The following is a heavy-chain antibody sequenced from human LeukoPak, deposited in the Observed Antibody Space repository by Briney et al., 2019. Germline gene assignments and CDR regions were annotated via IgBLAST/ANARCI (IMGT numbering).Heavy chain of an antibody. CDR3: ARGDSGSYYDSSGSISYYFDY. CDR1: GGSVSSYY. CDR2: IYYSGST. V-gene: IGHV4-59*02. D-gene: IGHD3-22*01. J-gene: IGHJ4*02. Sequence: SETLSLTCTVSGGSVSSYYWSWIRQPPGKGLEWIGYIYYSGSTNYNPSLKSRVTISVDTSKKQFSLKLSSVTAADTAVYYCARGDSGSYYDSSGSISYYFDYWGRGTLVTVSS.